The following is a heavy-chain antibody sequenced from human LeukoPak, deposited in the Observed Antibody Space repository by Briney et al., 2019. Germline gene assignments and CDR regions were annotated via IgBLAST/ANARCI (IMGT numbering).Heavy chain of an antibody. CDR2: IYYSGST. V-gene: IGHV4-59*01. CDR1: GGSISSYY. J-gene: IGHJ6*03. Sequence: SETLSLTCTVSGGSISSYYWSWIRQPPGKGLEWIGYIYYSGSTNYNPSLKSRVTISVDTSKNQFSLKLSSVTAADTAVYYCVRVDSSSWYGGYYYYMDVWGKGTTVTVSS. CDR3: VRVDSSSWYGGYYYYMDV. D-gene: IGHD6-13*01.